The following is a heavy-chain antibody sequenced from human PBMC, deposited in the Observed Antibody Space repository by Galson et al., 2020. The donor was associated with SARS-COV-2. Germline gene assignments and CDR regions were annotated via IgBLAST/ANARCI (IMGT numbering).Heavy chain of an antibody. CDR1: GFTFSSYS. D-gene: IGHD6-19*01. V-gene: IGHV3-21*01. J-gene: IGHJ4*02. Sequence: GESLKISCAASGFTFSSYSMNWVRQAPGKGLEWVSSISSSSSYIYYADSVKGRFTISRDNAKNSLYLQMNSLRAEDTAVYYCARIAGWVGGSGWTYHFDYLGQGTLVTVSS. CDR3: ARIAGWVGGSGWTYHFDY. CDR2: ISSSSSYI.